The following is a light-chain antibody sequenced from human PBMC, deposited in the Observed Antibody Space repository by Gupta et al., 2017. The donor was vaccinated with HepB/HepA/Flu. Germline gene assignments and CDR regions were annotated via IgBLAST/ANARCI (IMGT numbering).Light chain of an antibody. CDR2: EVS. V-gene: IGLV2-23*02. CDR3: CSYAGSSTLV. CDR1: SSDVGSYNL. Sequence: QSALTQPASVSGSPGQSITISCTGTSSDVGSYNLVSWYQQPPADAPKLMIYEVSKRPSGVSNSFSGSKAGNTASLTISGLQAEDEADYYCCSYAGSSTLVFGGGTKLTVL. J-gene: IGLJ2*01.